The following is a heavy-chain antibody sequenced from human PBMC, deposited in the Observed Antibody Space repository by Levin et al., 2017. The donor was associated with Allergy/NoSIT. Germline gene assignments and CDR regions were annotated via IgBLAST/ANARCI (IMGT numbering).Heavy chain of an antibody. CDR2: VFHYGST. CDR3: ARAVGLCTNDECKSYRFDP. Sequence: KTSETLSLTCAVYGGSFSGYSWNWIRQPPGKGLEWIGEVFHYGSTNYNPSLKSRVTISVDRSKNQFSLKLTSVTAADTAVYYCARAVGLCTNDECKSYRFDPWGQGTLVTVSS. J-gene: IGHJ5*02. V-gene: IGHV4-34*12. CDR1: GGSFSGYS. D-gene: IGHD2-8*01.